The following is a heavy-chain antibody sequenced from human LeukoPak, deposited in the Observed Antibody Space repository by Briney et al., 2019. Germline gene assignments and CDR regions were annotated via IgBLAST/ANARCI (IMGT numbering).Heavy chain of an antibody. D-gene: IGHD3-10*01. CDR1: GGSISSY. CDR2: IYFTGTT. Sequence: SETLSLTCTVSGGSISSYWSWIRQSPGKGLEWIGYIYFTGTTNYNPSLKSRLTISIDTSRNQFSLKLSSATAADTAIYYCVNGGSYLTKWGQGTLVTVSS. CDR3: VNGGSYLTK. V-gene: IGHV4-59*01. J-gene: IGHJ4*02.